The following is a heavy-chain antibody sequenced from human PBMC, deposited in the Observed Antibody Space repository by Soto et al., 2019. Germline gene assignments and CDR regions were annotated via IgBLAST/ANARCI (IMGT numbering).Heavy chain of an antibody. CDR2: TSYDGSNK. V-gene: IGHV3-30*18. D-gene: IGHD1-26*01. CDR1: GFTFSSYG. CDR3: AKDSGSYEPHAFDI. Sequence: HPGGSLRLSCAASGFTFSSYGMHWVRQAPGKGLEWVAVTSYDGSNKYYADSVKGRFTISRDNSKNTVYLQMNSLRAEDTAVYYCAKDSGSYEPHAFDIWGQGTMVTVSS. J-gene: IGHJ3*02.